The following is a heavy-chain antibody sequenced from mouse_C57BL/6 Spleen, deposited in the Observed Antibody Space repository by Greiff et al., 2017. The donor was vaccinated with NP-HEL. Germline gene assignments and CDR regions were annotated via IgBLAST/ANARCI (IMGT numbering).Heavy chain of an antibody. CDR2: ISSGGSYT. CDR1: GFTFSSYG. V-gene: IGHV5-6*01. CDR3: ASPLYYGSVYAMDY. J-gene: IGHJ4*01. Sequence: VQLKESGGDLVKPGGSLKLSCAASGFTFSSYGMSWVRQTPDKRLEWVATISSGGSYTYYPDSVKGRFTISRDNAKNTLYLQMSSLKSEDTAMYYCASPLYYGSVYAMDYWGQGTSVTVSS. D-gene: IGHD1-1*01.